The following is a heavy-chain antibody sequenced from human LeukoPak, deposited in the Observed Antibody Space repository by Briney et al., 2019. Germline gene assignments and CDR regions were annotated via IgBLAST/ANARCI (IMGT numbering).Heavy chain of an antibody. CDR3: ARGLFNYDSSGLNY. Sequence: GGSLRLSCSASGFTFSSFSMHWVRQAPGQGLEYVSTITSNGGSAYYADSVKGRFTISRDNSRNTLFLQMSGLRAEDTAVYYCARGLFNYDSSGLNYWGQGTLVTVSS. J-gene: IGHJ4*02. V-gene: IGHV3-64D*06. CDR1: GFTFSSFS. D-gene: IGHD3-22*01. CDR2: ITSNGGSA.